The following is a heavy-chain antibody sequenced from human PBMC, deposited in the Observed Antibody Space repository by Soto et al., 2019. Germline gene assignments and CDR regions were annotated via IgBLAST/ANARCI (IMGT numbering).Heavy chain of an antibody. J-gene: IGHJ4*02. CDR1: GFTFSSYW. Sequence: GGSLRLSCAASGFTFSSYWMHWVRQAPGKGLVWVSRINSDGSSTSYADSVKGRFTISRDNAKNTLYLQMNSLRAEDTAVYYCARAYCSGGSCSENFDYWGQGTLVTVSS. CDR3: ARAYCSGGSCSENFDY. V-gene: IGHV3-74*01. D-gene: IGHD2-15*01. CDR2: INSDGSST.